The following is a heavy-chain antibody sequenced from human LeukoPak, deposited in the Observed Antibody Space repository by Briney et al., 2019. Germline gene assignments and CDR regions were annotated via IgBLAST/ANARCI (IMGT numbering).Heavy chain of an antibody. CDR2: ISYDGSNK. CDR3: ARPSAPMVYASPDY. Sequence: GGSLILSCAASGFTFSSYAMNWVRQAPGKGLEWVAVISYDGSNKYYADSVKGRFTISRDNSKNTLYLQMNSLRAGDTAVYYCARPSAPMVYASPDYWGQGTLVTVSS. CDR1: GFTFSSYA. J-gene: IGHJ4*02. D-gene: IGHD2-8*01. V-gene: IGHV3-30-3*01.